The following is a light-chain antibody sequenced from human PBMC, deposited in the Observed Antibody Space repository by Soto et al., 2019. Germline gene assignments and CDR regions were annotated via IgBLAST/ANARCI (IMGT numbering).Light chain of an antibody. Sequence: QSVLTQPASVSGSLGQSITISCTGTSSDIGGYKYVSWYQQHPGKAPKLIIFEVSNRPSGVSDRFSGSNSGNMASLTISGLQAEDEADYYCNSQRSSGTRVFGTGTKVTVL. J-gene: IGLJ1*01. V-gene: IGLV2-14*01. CDR2: EVS. CDR1: SSDIGGYKY. CDR3: NSQRSSGTRV.